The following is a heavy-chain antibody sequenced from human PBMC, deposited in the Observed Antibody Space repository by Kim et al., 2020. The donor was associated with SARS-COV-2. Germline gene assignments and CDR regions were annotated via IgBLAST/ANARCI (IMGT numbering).Heavy chain of an antibody. CDR3: AKRQTGSYLNVMDV. V-gene: IGHV3-23*01. Sequence: ESGKGRFSISRDNSRNTLDLQMNSLRAEDTAIYYCAKRQTGSYLNVMDVWGQGTTVTVSS. D-gene: IGHD1-26*01. J-gene: IGHJ6*02.